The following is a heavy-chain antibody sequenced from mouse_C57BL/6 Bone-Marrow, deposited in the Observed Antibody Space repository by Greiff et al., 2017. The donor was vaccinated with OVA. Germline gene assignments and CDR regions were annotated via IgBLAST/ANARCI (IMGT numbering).Heavy chain of an antibody. CDR2: INPGSGGT. V-gene: IGHV1-54*01. J-gene: IGHJ3*01. CDR1: GYAFTNYL. Sequence: QVQLKESGAELVRPGTSVKVSCKASGYAFTNYLIEWVKQRPGQGLEWIGVINPGSGGTNYNEQFKGKATLTADKSSSTAYMQLSSLTSEDSAVYFCARGFAYWGQGTLVTVSA. CDR3: ARGFAY.